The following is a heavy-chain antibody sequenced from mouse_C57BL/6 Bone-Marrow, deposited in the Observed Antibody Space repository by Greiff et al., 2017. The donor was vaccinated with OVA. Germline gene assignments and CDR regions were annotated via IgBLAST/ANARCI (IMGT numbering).Heavy chain of an antibody. CDR2: IYPRSGNT. Sequence: QVQLQQSGAELARPGASVKLSCKASGYTFTSYGISWVKQRTGQGLEWIGEIYPRSGNTYYNEKFKGKATLTADKSSSTAYMELRSLTSEDSAVYFCARSGDGPRYFDVWGTGTTVTVSS. V-gene: IGHV1-81*01. CDR1: GYTFTSYG. J-gene: IGHJ1*03. D-gene: IGHD2-3*01. CDR3: ARSGDGPRYFDV.